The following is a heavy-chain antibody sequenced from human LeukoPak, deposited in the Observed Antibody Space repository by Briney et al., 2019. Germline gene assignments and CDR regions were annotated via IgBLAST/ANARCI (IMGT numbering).Heavy chain of an antibody. CDR3: ARFHTAMATGFDY. D-gene: IGHD5-18*01. J-gene: IGHJ4*02. V-gene: IGHV3-53*01. CDR2: IYSGGST. CDR1: GFTFSSNY. Sequence: PGGSLRLSCAASGFTFSSNYMSWVRQAPGKGLEWVSVIYSGGSTYYSDSVKGRFTISRDNSKNTLYLQMNSLRAEDTAVYYCARFHTAMATGFDYWGQGTLVTVSS.